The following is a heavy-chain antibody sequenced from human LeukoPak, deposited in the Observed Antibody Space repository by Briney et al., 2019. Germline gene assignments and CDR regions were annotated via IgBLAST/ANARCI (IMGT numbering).Heavy chain of an antibody. V-gene: IGHV3-23*01. CDR3: AKVGLGGGYYFDY. CDR2: ISRSGDNT. CDR1: GFTFSSYW. D-gene: IGHD3-16*01. J-gene: IGHJ4*02. Sequence: GGSLRLSCAASGFTFSSYWMHWVRQAPGKGLEWVSGISRSGDNTYYADTVKGRFTISRDNSKNTLYLQMNSLRAEDTAVYFCAKVGLGGGYYFDYWGQGTLVTVSS.